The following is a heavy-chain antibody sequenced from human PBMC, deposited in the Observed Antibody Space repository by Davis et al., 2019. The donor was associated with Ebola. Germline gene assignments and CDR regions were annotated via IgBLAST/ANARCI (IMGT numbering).Heavy chain of an antibody. Sequence: PSETLSLTCAISGDSVSSNSAAWNWIRQSPSRGLEWLGRTYYRSKWYNDYAVSVKSRITINPDTSKNQFSLQLNSVTPEDTAVYYCARGPQGRVQLERQPLDYWGQGTLVTVSS. V-gene: IGHV6-1*01. J-gene: IGHJ4*02. CDR1: GDSVSSNSAA. CDR3: ARGPQGRVQLERQPLDY. CDR2: TYYRSKWYN. D-gene: IGHD1-1*01.